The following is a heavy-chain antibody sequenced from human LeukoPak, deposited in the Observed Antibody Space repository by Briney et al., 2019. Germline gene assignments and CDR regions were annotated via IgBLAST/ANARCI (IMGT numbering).Heavy chain of an antibody. CDR2: ISAYNGNT. J-gene: IGHJ4*02. CDR3: ARTFTYSSGGKTDY. Sequence: ASVKVSCKASGYTFTSYGISWVRQAPGHGLEWMGWISAYNGNTNYAQKLQGRVTMTTDTSTSTAYMELRSLRSDDTAVYYCARTFTYSSGGKTDYWGQGTLVTVSS. CDR1: GYTFTSYG. D-gene: IGHD6-19*01. V-gene: IGHV1-18*01.